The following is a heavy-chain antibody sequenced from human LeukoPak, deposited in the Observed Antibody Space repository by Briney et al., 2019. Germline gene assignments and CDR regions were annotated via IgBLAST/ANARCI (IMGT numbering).Heavy chain of an antibody. CDR2: ISAYNGNT. CDR3: ARDRNRSGSGWYESRGTEWFDP. D-gene: IGHD6-19*01. J-gene: IGHJ5*02. V-gene: IGHV1-18*01. CDR1: GYTFTSYG. Sequence: GASVKVSCKASGYTFTSYGISWVRQAPGQGLEWMGWISAYNGNTNYAQKLQGRVTMTTDTSTSTAYMELRSLRSDDTAVYYCARDRNRSGSGWYESRGTEWFDPWGQGTLVTVSS.